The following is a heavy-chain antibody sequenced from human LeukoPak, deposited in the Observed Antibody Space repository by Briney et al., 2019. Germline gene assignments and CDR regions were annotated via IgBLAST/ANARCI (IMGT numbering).Heavy chain of an antibody. Sequence: GRSLRLSCAASGFTFSSYGMHWVRQAPGKGLEWVAVISYDGSNKYYADTVKGRFTISRDNSKNTLYLQMNSLRAEDTAVYYCAKSLDYDILTHHYYWGQGTLVTVSS. CDR3: AKSLDYDILTHHYY. V-gene: IGHV3-30*18. CDR2: ISYDGSNK. J-gene: IGHJ4*02. CDR1: GFTFSSYG. D-gene: IGHD3-9*01.